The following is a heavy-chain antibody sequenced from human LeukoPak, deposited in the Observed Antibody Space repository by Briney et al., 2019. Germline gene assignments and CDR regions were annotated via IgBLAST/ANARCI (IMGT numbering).Heavy chain of an antibody. V-gene: IGHV3-7*01. Sequence: GGSLRLSCAASGFTFSSYWMSWVRQAPGKGLEWVANIKQDGSEKYYVDSVKGRFTISRDNAKNSLYLQMNSLRAEDTAVYYCARVPSPGDYYDSSGYYYTVLFYFDYWGQGTLVTVSS. J-gene: IGHJ4*02. CDR3: ARVPSPGDYYDSSGYYYTVLFYFDY. D-gene: IGHD3-22*01. CDR2: IKQDGSEK. CDR1: GFTFSSYW.